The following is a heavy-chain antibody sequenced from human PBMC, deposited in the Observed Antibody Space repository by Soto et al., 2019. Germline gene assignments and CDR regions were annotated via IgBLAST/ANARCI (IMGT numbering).Heavy chain of an antibody. CDR3: ARDYDFWSGYYHDAFDI. Sequence: GGSLRLSCAASGFTFSSYWMHWVRQAPGKGLVRVSRINSDGSSTSYAESVKGQFKISRDNAKNTLYLQMNSLRVDDTTVYYCARDYDFWSGYYHDAFDIWRQGIMITVSS. D-gene: IGHD3-3*01. CDR1: GFTFSSYW. V-gene: IGHV3-74*01. J-gene: IGHJ3*02. CDR2: INSDGSST.